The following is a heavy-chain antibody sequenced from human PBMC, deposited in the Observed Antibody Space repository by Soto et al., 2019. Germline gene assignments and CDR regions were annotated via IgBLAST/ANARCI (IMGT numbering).Heavy chain of an antibody. CDR1: GFTFSDYY. D-gene: IGHD3-10*01. CDR2: ISSSGSTI. CDR3: ARDGGRWFGAWSPSVTDYYYMDV. Sequence: GGSLRLSCAASGFTFSDYYMSWIRQAPGKGLEWVSYISSSGSTIYYADSVKGRFTISRDNAKNSLYLQMNSLRAEDTAVYYCARDGGRWFGAWSPSVTDYYYMDVWGKGTTVTVSS. J-gene: IGHJ6*03. V-gene: IGHV3-11*01.